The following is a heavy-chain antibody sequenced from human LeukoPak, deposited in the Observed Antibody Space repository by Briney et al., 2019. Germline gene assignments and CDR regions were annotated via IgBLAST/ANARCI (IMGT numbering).Heavy chain of an antibody. V-gene: IGHV3-21*01. Sequence: GGSLRLSCAASGFTFSSYSMNWVRQAPGKGLEWVSSISSSSSSIYYADSVKGRFTISRDNAENSLYLQMNSLRAEDTAVYYCARGPPGIAVGGRYFGYWGQGTLVTVSS. CDR2: ISSSSSSI. CDR3: ARGPPGIAVGGRYFGY. J-gene: IGHJ4*02. D-gene: IGHD6-19*01. CDR1: GFTFSSYS.